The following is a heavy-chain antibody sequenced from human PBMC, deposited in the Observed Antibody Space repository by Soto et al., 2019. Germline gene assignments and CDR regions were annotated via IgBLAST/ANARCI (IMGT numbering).Heavy chain of an antibody. CDR2: ISYSSATI. V-gene: IGHV3-48*02. CDR1: GFTFSNYG. CDR3: ARDSSKYTYGSFYFDY. D-gene: IGHD5-18*01. J-gene: IGHJ4*02. Sequence: LRLSCAASGFTFSNYGINWVRQAPGRGLEWISFISYSSATIHYADSVRGRFTISRDNANNSLYREMSGLRDEDTAVYLCARDSSKYTYGSFYFDYWGQGTLVTVSS.